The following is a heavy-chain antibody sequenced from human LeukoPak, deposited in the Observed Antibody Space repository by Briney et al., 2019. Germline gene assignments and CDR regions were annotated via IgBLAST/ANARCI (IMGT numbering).Heavy chain of an antibody. D-gene: IGHD3-22*01. V-gene: IGHV3-23*01. Sequence: GGSLRLSCAASGFTFSSYAMSWVRQAPGKGLEWVSAISGSGGSTYYADSAKGRFTISRDNAKNSLYLQMNSLRAEDTAVYYCARGWSYYYDSSGYYYWGQGTLVTVSS. CDR1: GFTFSSYA. CDR2: ISGSGGST. CDR3: ARGWSYYYDSSGYYY. J-gene: IGHJ4*02.